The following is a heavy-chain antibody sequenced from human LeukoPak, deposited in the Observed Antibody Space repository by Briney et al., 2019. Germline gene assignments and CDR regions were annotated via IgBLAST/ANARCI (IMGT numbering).Heavy chain of an antibody. CDR1: GFTFGTYA. D-gene: IGHD6-19*01. V-gene: IGHV3-23*01. CDR2: ISGSGGST. J-gene: IGHJ4*02. CDR3: AKVEVSGDPDY. Sequence: GGSQRLSCAASGFTFGTYAMSWVRQAPGKGLEWVSDISGSGGSTYYADSVKGRSTISRDNSKNTLYLQMNSLRAEDTAVYYCAKVEVSGDPDYWGQGTLVTVSS.